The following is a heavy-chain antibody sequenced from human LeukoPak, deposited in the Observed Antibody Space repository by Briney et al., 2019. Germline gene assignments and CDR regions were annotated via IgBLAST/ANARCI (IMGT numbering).Heavy chain of an antibody. CDR1: GFSVSNNY. Sequence: GGSLRLSCAASGFSVSNNYMHWVRQAPGKGLEWVSVIYGGGGTDYADSVKGRLTISRDTSTNTVYLQMNSLRAEDTAVYYCARSGLGYSNFDFWGQGALVTVSS. D-gene: IGHD4-11*01. CDR2: IYGGGGT. J-gene: IGHJ4*02. V-gene: IGHV3-53*01. CDR3: ARSGLGYSNFDF.